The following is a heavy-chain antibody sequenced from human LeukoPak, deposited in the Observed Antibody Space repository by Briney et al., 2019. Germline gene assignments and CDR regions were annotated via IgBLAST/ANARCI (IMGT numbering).Heavy chain of an antibody. V-gene: IGHV4-34*01. Sequence: SETLSLTCAVYGGSFSGYYWSWIRQPPGKGLEWIGEINHSGSTNYNPSLKSRVTTSVDTSKNQFSLKLSSVTAADTAVYYCARGRTYYDFWSGPNYYYGMDVWGQGTTVTVSS. CDR1: GGSFSGYY. D-gene: IGHD3-3*01. J-gene: IGHJ6*02. CDR2: INHSGST. CDR3: ARGRTYYDFWSGPNYYYGMDV.